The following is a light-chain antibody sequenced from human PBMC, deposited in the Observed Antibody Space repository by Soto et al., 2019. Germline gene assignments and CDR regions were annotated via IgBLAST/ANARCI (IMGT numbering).Light chain of an antibody. V-gene: IGLV2-14*01. J-gene: IGLJ1*01. CDR3: SSYTSSSTYV. Sequence: QSALTQPASVSGSPVQSITISCTGTSSDVGGYNYVSWYQQHPGKATKLMIYEVSNRPSGVSNRFSGSKSGNTASLTISGLQAEDEADYYCSSYTSSSTYVFGTGTKVTVL. CDR1: SSDVGGYNY. CDR2: EVS.